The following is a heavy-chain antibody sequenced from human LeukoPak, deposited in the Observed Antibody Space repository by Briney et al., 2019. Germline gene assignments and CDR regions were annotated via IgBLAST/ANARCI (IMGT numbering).Heavy chain of an antibody. CDR3: ARDRDGYNLS. V-gene: IGHV3-30*04. J-gene: IGHJ4*02. CDR2: ISYDGSNK. Sequence: GRSLRLSCAASGFTFSSYAMHWVRQAPGKGPEWVAVISYDGSNKYYADSVKGRFTISRDNSKNTLYLQMNSLRAEDTAVYYCARDRDGYNLSWGQGTLVTVSS. D-gene: IGHD5-24*01. CDR1: GFTFSSYA.